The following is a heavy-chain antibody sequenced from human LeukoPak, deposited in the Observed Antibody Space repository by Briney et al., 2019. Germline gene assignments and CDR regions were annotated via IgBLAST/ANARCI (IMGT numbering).Heavy chain of an antibody. J-gene: IGHJ4*02. CDR2: IYYSGST. CDR3: ARAPGYSGSWYDY. Sequence: SSETLSLTCTVSGGSISSYYWSWIRQPPGKGLEWIGYIYYSGSTNYNPSLKSRVTISVDTSKNQFSLKLSSVTAADTAVYYCARAPGYSGSWYDYWGQGTLVTVSS. V-gene: IGHV4-59*01. CDR1: GGSISSYY. D-gene: IGHD6-13*01.